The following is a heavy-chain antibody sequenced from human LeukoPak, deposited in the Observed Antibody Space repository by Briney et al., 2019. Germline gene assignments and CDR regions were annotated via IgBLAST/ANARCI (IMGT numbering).Heavy chain of an antibody. CDR1: GFTFSSYS. CDR3: AKESLVLRYFDWLPPLGY. D-gene: IGHD3-9*01. CDR2: ISSSSSYI. Sequence: GGSLRLSCAASGFTFSSYSMNWVRQAPGKGLEWVSSISSSSSYIYYADSVKGRFTISRDNAKNTLYLQMNSLRAEDTAVYYCAKESLVLRYFDWLPPLGYWGQGTLVTVSS. V-gene: IGHV3-21*01. J-gene: IGHJ4*02.